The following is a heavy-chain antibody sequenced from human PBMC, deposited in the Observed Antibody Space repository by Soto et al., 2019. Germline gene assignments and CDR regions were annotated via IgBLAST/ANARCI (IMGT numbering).Heavy chain of an antibody. CDR1: GGSISSGGSS. CDR3: ARAGDSSGPVALGY. CDR2: IYHSGST. V-gene: IGHV4-30-2*01. D-gene: IGHD6-19*01. Sequence: QLQLQESGSGLVKPSQTLSLTCAVSGGSISSGGSSWSWIRQPPGTGLEWIGYIYHSGSTYYNPSLKSRVTISVDRSKNQFSLKLSSVTAADPAVYYCARAGDSSGPVALGYWGQGTLVTVSS. J-gene: IGHJ4*02.